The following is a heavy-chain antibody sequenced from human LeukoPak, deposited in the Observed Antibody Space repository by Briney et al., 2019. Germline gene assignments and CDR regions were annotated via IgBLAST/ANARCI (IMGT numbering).Heavy chain of an antibody. J-gene: IGHJ4*02. CDR2: INHSGST. V-gene: IGHV4-39*07. CDR3: ARGGWLLLRRYYFDY. D-gene: IGHD3-22*01. Sequence: SQTLSLTCSVSGGSISSGSYYWSWIRQPPGKGLEWIGEINHSGSTNYNPSLKSRVTISVDTSKNQFSLKLSSVTAADTAVYYCARGGWLLLRRYYFDYWGQGTLVTVS. CDR1: GGSISSGSYY.